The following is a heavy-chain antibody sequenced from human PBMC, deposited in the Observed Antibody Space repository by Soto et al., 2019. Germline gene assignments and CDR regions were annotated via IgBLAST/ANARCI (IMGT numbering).Heavy chain of an antibody. CDR1: GYSFTSYW. D-gene: IGHD3-22*01. Sequence: GESLKISCKGSGYSFTSYWIGWVRQMPGKGLEWMGIIYPGDSDTRYSPSFQGQVTISADKSISTAYLQWSSLKASDTAMYYCARPPSYDGSGYYLPVDFDYWGQGTLVTVSS. CDR2: IYPGDSDT. CDR3: ARPPSYDGSGYYLPVDFDY. J-gene: IGHJ4*02. V-gene: IGHV5-51*01.